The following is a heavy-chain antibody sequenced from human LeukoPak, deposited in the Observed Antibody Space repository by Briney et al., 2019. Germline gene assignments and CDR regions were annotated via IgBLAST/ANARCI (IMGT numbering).Heavy chain of an antibody. Sequence: SETLSLTCTVSGGSISSGSYYWSWIRQPAGKGLEWIGRIYTSGSTNYNPSLKSRVTISVDTSKNQFSLKLSSVTAADTAVYYCARATYYYDSRRGSGTYYMDVWGKGTTVTVSS. CDR2: IYTSGST. V-gene: IGHV4-61*02. J-gene: IGHJ6*03. D-gene: IGHD3-22*01. CDR3: ARATYYYDSRRGSGTYYMDV. CDR1: GGSISSGSYY.